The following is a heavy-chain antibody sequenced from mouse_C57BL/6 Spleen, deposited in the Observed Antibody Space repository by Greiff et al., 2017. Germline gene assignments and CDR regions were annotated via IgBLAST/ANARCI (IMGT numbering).Heavy chain of an antibody. Sequence: QVQLQQPGAELVRPGSSVKLSCKASGYTFTSYWMHWVKQRPIQGLEWIGNIDPSDSETHYNQKFKDKATLTVDKSSSTAYMQLSSLTSEDSAVYYGARSGTTVHDDAMDYWGQGTSVTVSA. CDR3: ARSGTTVHDDAMDY. D-gene: IGHD1-1*01. J-gene: IGHJ4*01. CDR2: IDPSDSET. CDR1: GYTFTSYW. V-gene: IGHV1-52*01.